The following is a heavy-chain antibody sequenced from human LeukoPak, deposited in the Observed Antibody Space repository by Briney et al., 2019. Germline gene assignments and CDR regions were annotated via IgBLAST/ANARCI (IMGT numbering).Heavy chain of an antibody. D-gene: IGHD6-19*01. V-gene: IGHV3-23*01. Sequence: GGSLRLSCAASGFIFSSYAMNWVRQAPGKGLDWVSGITGSGDSTYYGDSVKGRFTISRDNSKNTLYLQMNSLRAEDTAVYYCAVVKRTVGQWSAAWDYWGQGTLVTVSP. CDR2: ITGSGDST. CDR3: AVVKRTVGQWSAAWDY. J-gene: IGHJ4*02. CDR1: GFIFSSYA.